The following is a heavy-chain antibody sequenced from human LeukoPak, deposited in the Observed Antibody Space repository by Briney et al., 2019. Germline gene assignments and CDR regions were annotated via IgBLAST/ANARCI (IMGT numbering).Heavy chain of an antibody. CDR3: ARDGDYDILTGLNYFDP. Sequence: ASVKDSRKASGYSFSSFGISWVRQAPGQGLEWMGWISTYNGITKYVPKFQGRVTLTTETSTTTVYMELRSLTSDDTAVYYCARDGDYDILTGLNYFDPWGQGALVTVSS. CDR2: ISTYNGIT. V-gene: IGHV1-18*01. D-gene: IGHD3-9*01. J-gene: IGHJ5*02. CDR1: GYSFSSFG.